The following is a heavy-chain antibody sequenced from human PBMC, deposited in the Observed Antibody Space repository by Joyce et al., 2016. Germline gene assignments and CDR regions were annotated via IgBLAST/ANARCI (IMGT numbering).Heavy chain of an antibody. V-gene: IGHV3-21*01. D-gene: IGHD3-16*01. CDR1: GCTFSTSS. CDR3: ARGGISYYYAMDV. CDR2: ISDNSYYI. Sequence: QLVESGGGVVKPGGSLRLSCEASGCTFSTSSMSWFRQAPGKGLEWVAAISDNSYYIFHAETVRGRFTVSRDNAKKTLYLQMNSLRAEDSAVFYCARGGISYYYAMDVWGQGTTVTVSS. J-gene: IGHJ6*02.